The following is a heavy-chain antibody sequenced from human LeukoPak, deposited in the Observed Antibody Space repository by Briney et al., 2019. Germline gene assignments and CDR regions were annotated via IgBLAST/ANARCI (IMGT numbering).Heavy chain of an antibody. CDR2: ISGSGDNT. J-gene: IGHJ5*02. CDR1: GFTFNSYA. V-gene: IGHV3-23*01. CDR3: ARDIILWDP. D-gene: IGHD3-10*01. Sequence: GGSLRLSCAASGFTFNSYAMSWVRQAPGKGLEWVSSISGSGDNTFYADSVKGRFTISRDNAKNSLFLQMNSLRAEDTAVYYCARDIILWDPWGQGTLVTVSS.